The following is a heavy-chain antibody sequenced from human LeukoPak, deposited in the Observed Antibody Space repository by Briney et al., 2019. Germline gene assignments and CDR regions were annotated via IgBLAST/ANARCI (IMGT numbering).Heavy chain of an antibody. D-gene: IGHD3-16*01. CDR1: GFTFSSYW. CDR3: ARGEGGNFDY. CDR2: IKQDGSEK. V-gene: IGHV3-7*04. J-gene: IGHJ4*02. Sequence: GGSLRLSCAASGFTFSSYWMSWVRQAPGKGLEWVANIKQDGSEKYYVDSVKGRFTISRDNAKSSQYMQMNSLRAEDTAFYYCARGEGGNFDYWGQGTLVTVSS.